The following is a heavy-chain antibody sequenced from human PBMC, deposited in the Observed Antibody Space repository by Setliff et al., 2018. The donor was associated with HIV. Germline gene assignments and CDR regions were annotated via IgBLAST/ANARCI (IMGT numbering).Heavy chain of an antibody. CDR3: TTDVSCSGASCFFALYYYYYMDV. D-gene: IGHD2-15*01. CDR1: GGSMSSDNW. CDR2: IKSNTDGGTV. J-gene: IGHJ6*03. V-gene: IGHV3-15*01. Sequence: LSLTCAVSGGSMSSDNWWSWVRQPPGKGLEWVGRIKSNTDGGTVDYAAPVEGRFTISRDDSQNILFLQMNGLKTEDTAVYYCTTDVSCSGASCFFALYYYYYMDVWGKGTTVTVSS.